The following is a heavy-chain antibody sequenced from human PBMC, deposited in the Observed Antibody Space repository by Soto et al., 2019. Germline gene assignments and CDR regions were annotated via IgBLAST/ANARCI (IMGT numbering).Heavy chain of an antibody. V-gene: IGHV3-33*01. CDR1: GFTFSSYG. J-gene: IGHJ6*02. CDR2: IWYDGSNK. Sequence: QVQLVESRGGVVQPGRSLRLSCAASGFTFSSYGMHWVRQAPGKGLEWVAVIWYDGSNKYYADSVKGRFTISRDNSKNTLYLQMNSLRAEDTAVYYCVRRGESIYGMDVWGQGTTVTVSS. D-gene: IGHD3-10*01. CDR3: VRRGESIYGMDV.